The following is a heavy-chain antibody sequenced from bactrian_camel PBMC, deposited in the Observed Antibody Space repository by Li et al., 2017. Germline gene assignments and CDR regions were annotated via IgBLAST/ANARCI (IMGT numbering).Heavy chain of an antibody. J-gene: IGHJ4*01. CDR3: AADELNHGLAWRGYTY. Sequence: HVQLVESGGDSVQAGGSLTLSCEQSGYTPHKYCMAWFRQAPGKDREGVASIDTDGGATYEDSVKGRFTLSKDEAKETVYLQMNSLKPEDTAMYYCAADELNHGLAWRGYTYWSQGTQVTVS. CDR2: IDTDGGA. V-gene: IGHV3S63*01. D-gene: IGHD1*01. CDR1: GYTPHKYC.